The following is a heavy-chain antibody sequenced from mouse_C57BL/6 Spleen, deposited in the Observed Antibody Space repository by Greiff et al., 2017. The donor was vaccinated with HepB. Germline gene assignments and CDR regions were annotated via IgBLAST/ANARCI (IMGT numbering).Heavy chain of an antibody. CDR2: FYPGSGSI. CDR3: ARHEADGYYRGFAY. V-gene: IGHV1-62-2*01. J-gene: IGHJ3*01. D-gene: IGHD2-3*01. CDR1: GYTFTEYT. Sequence: VKVVESGAELVKPGASVKLSCKASGYTFTEYTIHWVKQRSGQGLEWIGWFYPGSGSIKYNEKFKDKATLTADKSSSTVYMELSRLTSEDSAVYFCARHEADGYYRGFAYWGQGTLVTVSA.